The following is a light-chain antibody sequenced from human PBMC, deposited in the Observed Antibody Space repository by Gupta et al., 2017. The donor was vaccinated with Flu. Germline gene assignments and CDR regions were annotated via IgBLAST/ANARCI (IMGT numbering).Light chain of an antibody. V-gene: IGKV1-39*01. CDR2: SAS. Sequence: GDRVRITCRVMQTIHKFLHWDQKKPGKAPMLLIYSASTTQTGVPSRFSGGGSGADFTLPISNLQPEDLAIYYCQQTATSPLTFGQGTRREIK. CDR1: QTIHKF. J-gene: IGKJ5*01. CDR3: QQTATSPLT.